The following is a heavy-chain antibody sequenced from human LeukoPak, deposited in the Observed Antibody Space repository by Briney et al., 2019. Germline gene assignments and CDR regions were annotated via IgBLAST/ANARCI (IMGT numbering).Heavy chain of an antibody. Sequence: SETLSLTCTVSGGSISSSSYYWGWIRQPPGKGLEWIGSIYYSGSTYYNPSLKSRVTISVDTSRNQFSLKLSSVTAADTAVYYCARMGPRIAVAVPFDYWGQGTLVTVSS. J-gene: IGHJ4*02. CDR2: IYYSGST. D-gene: IGHD6-19*01. CDR3: ARMGPRIAVAVPFDY. CDR1: GGSISSSSYY. V-gene: IGHV4-39*01.